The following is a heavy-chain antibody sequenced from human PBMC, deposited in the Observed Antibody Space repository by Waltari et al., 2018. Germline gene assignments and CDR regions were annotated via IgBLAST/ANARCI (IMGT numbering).Heavy chain of an antibody. V-gene: IGHV1-2*02. J-gene: IGHJ4*02. Sequence: QVQLVQSGAEMRKPGASVKVSCQPSGYPFSAYYVHWVRQAPGQGLEWMGWINPKSGDTHYAQNFQGRATMTMDTSISTVYMELSRLTSDDTAVYYCARDLMTTVTTEFYFDYWGQGTLVIISS. CDR1: GYPFSAYY. D-gene: IGHD4-4*01. CDR2: INPKSGDT. CDR3: ARDLMTTVTTEFYFDY.